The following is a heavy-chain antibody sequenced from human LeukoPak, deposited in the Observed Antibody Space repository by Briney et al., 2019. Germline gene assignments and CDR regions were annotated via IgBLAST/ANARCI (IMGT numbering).Heavy chain of an antibody. CDR1: GFSLSTSGVG. J-gene: IGHJ4*02. V-gene: IGHV2-5*02. CDR2: IYWDDDK. Sequence: SGPTLVNPTQTLTLTYTFSGFSLSTSGVGVGWIRQPPGKALEWLVLIYWDDDKRYSPSLKSRLTITKDTSKNQVVLTMTNMDPVDTATYYCAHRFVAAAGTGLWFDYWGQGTLVTVSS. CDR3: AHRFVAAAGTGLWFDY. D-gene: IGHD6-13*01.